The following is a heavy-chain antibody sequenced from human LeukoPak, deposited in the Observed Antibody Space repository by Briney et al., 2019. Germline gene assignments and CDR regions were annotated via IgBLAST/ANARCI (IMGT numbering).Heavy chain of an antibody. Sequence: GRSLRLSCAASGFTFSSYAMHWVRQAPDKGLEWVAVMSDDGSIKYYADSVRGRFTISRDNSKNTLFLQMDSLRGEDTALYFCARSKRSGWTPFDYWGQGTLVTVSS. CDR1: GFTFSSYA. D-gene: IGHD6-19*01. J-gene: IGHJ4*02. CDR2: MSDDGSIK. V-gene: IGHV3-30*04. CDR3: ARSKRSGWTPFDY.